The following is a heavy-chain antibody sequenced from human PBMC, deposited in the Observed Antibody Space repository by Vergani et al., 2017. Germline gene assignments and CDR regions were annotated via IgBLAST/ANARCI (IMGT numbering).Heavy chain of an antibody. J-gene: IGHJ3*02. V-gene: IGHV2-26*01. CDR2: IFSNDEK. CDR1: GFSLSNGRMG. CDR3: ARMELDSSWYGAFDI. D-gene: IGHD6-13*01. Sequence: QVTLKESGPVLVKPTETLTLTCTVSGFSLSNGRMGVNWIRQSPGKALEWLAHIFSNDEKSYSTSLRSRLTISKDTSRSQVVLTMTNMDPLDTATYYCARMELDSSWYGAFDIWGQGTMVTVSA.